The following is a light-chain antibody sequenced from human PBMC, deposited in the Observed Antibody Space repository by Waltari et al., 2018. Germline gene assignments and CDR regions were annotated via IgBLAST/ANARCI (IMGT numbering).Light chain of an antibody. CDR1: QSSTRY. J-gene: IGKJ2*01. CDR3: QQYGSSPRT. V-gene: IGKV3-20*01. CDR2: GAS. Sequence: MLPQSPAPLPFSPGAGAPPSCRASQSSTRYLAWYQQKPGQPPRLLIYGASRRPTGIPDRCSGSGAGTDFALTITRLGPEDFAVYYCQQYGSSPRTFGQGTKLEI.